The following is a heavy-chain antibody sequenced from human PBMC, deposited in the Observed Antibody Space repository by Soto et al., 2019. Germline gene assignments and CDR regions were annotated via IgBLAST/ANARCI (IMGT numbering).Heavy chain of an antibody. Sequence: SETLSLTCAVSGGSISSSNWWSWVRQPPGKGLEWIGEIYHSGSTNYNPSLKSRVTISVDKSKNQFSLKLSSVTAADTAVYYCARSQAYYYYYGMDVWGQGTTVTSP. CDR3: ARSQAYYYYYGMDV. CDR2: IYHSGST. CDR1: GGSISSSNW. V-gene: IGHV4-4*02. J-gene: IGHJ6*02.